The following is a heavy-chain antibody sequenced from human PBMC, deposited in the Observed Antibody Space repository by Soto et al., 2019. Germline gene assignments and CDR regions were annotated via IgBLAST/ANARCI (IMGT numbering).Heavy chain of an antibody. CDR1: GGSISSGGYS. Sequence: ASETLSLTCAVSGGSISSGGYSWSWIRQPPGKGLEWIGYIYHSGSTYYNPSLKSRVTISVDRSKNQFSLKLSSVTAADTAVYYCARVFGSGLYGMDVWGQGTTVTVSS. CDR3: ARVFGSGLYGMDV. D-gene: IGHD3-10*01. V-gene: IGHV4-30-2*01. J-gene: IGHJ6*02. CDR2: IYHSGST.